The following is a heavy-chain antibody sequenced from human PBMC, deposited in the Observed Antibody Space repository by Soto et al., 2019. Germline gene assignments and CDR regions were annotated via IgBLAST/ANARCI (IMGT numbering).Heavy chain of an antibody. J-gene: IGHJ6*03. CDR2: MDPNSGNT. D-gene: IGHD3-3*01. V-gene: IGHV1-8*02. Sequence: VKVSCKASGYTFTSYGISWVRQAPGQGLEWMGWMDPNSGNTGYAQKFQGRVTMTRNTSISTAYMELSSLRSEDTAVYYCARMGYDFWSGYKTYYMDVWGKGTTVTVSS. CDR1: GYTFTSYG. CDR3: ARMGYDFWSGYKTYYMDV.